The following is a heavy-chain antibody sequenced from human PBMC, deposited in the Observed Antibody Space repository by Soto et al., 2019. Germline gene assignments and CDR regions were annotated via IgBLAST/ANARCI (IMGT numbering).Heavy chain of an antibody. CDR1: GFTFSSYA. CDR3: AKGKYYGSGSYFPFDY. CDR2: ISGSGGST. J-gene: IGHJ4*02. D-gene: IGHD3-10*01. Sequence: PXASLLLSCAASGFTFSSYAMNWVRQAPGKGLEWVSGISGSGGSTYYADSVKGRFTISRDNSKDTLYLQMSSLRGEDTAVYYCAKGKYYGSGSYFPFDYWGQGTLVTVSS. V-gene: IGHV3-23*01.